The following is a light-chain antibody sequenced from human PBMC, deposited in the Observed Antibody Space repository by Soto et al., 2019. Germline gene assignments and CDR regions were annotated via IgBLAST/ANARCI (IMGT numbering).Light chain of an antibody. CDR2: AAS. V-gene: IGKV1-17*02. J-gene: IGKJ4*01. CDR3: QKANSFTLN. CDR1: QVITND. Sequence: DIQMTGSRSSLSSSVGPRFTITGRASQVITNDVGWYQQKPGKAPKRLIYAASTLQSGVPPRFSGSGSGTDLTLTISNLQSEDFATYHCQKANSFTLNFGGGTKVDIK.